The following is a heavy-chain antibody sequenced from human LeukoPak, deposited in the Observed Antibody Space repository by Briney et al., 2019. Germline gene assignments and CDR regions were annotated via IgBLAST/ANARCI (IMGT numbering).Heavy chain of an antibody. D-gene: IGHD3-3*01. CDR3: AKPITVSGATDAFDI. CDR2: IKQDGNEK. J-gene: IGHJ3*02. Sequence: GGSLRLSCAASGFTLSSYWMNWVRQAPGKGLEWVANIKQDGNEKYYVDSVKGRFTISRDNAKNSLYLQMNSLRVEDTAAYYCAKPITVSGATDAFDIWGQGTMVTVSS. V-gene: IGHV3-7*01. CDR1: GFTLSSYW.